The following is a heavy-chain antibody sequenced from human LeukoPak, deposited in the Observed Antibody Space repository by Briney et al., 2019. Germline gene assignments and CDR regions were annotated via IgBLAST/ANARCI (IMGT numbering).Heavy chain of an antibody. J-gene: IGHJ5*02. CDR2: INHSGST. Sequence: PSETLSLTCAVYGESFSDYYWSWIRQPPGKGLEWIGEINHSGSTNYNPSLKSRVTISVDTSKNQFSLKLSSVTAADTAVYYCARGYGSGSYNWFDPWGQGTLVTVSS. CDR1: GESFSDYY. CDR3: ARGYGSGSYNWFDP. D-gene: IGHD3-10*01. V-gene: IGHV4-34*01.